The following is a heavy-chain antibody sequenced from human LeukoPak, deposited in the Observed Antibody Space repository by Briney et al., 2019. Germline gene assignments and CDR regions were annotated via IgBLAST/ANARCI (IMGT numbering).Heavy chain of an antibody. D-gene: IGHD6-19*01. CDR1: GGPMSSFY. J-gene: IGHJ4*02. CDR3: ARGGWYVDY. CDR2: IYYSGST. V-gene: IGHV4-59*01. Sequence: SETLSLTCTVSGGPMSSFYWSWIRQPPGKGLEWIGYIYYSGSTNYNSSLKSRVTISVETSKNQFYLKLSSVSAADTAVYYCARGGWYVDYWGQGTLVTVSS.